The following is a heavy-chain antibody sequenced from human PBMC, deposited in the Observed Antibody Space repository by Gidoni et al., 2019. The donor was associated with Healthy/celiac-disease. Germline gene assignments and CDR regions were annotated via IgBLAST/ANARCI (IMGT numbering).Heavy chain of an antibody. CDR3: ARAYSSGWSDY. Sequence: QVQLVASGGGVVQPGRSLRLSCAASGFTFSSYAMHWVRQAPGKGLEWVAVISYDGSNKYYADSVKGRFTIYRDNSKNTLYLQMNSLRAEDTAVYYCARAYSSGWSDYWGQGTLVTVSS. CDR1: GFTFSSYA. J-gene: IGHJ4*02. D-gene: IGHD6-19*01. V-gene: IGHV3-30-3*01. CDR2: ISYDGSNK.